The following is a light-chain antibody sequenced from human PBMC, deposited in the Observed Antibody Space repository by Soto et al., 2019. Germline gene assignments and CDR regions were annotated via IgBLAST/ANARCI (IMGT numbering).Light chain of an antibody. V-gene: IGKV3-15*01. CDR3: QKYNSAPLT. J-gene: IGKJ4*01. CDR1: QSVSSN. CDR2: GAS. Sequence: EIVLTQSPVTLSLSPGERATLSCRASQSVSSNLAWYQQKPGQAPRLLIYGASTRATGIPARFSGSGSGTDFTLTISSLQPEDVAAYYCQKYNSAPLTFGGGTKVDIK.